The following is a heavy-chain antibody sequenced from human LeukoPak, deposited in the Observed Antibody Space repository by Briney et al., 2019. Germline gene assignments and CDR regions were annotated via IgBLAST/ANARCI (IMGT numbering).Heavy chain of an antibody. J-gene: IGHJ6*03. D-gene: IGHD1-7*01. CDR1: GYTFTNYD. CDR3: ARDHHNWNYGNYYYMDV. Sequence: ASVKVSCKASGYTFTNYDINWVRQAPGQGLEWMGWINPNSGGTNYAQKFQGRVTMTRDTSISTAYMELSRLRSDDTAVYYCARDHHNWNYGNYYYMDVWGKGTTVTVSS. CDR2: INPNSGGT. V-gene: IGHV1-2*02.